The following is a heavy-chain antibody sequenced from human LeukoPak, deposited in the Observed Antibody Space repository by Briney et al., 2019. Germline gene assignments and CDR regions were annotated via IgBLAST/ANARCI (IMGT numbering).Heavy chain of an antibody. Sequence: GGSLRLSCAASGFTFNSYSMNWVRQAPGKWMEWVSYITSGGSTINYADSVKGRFTISRDNAKNSLYLQMNSLRDEDTAVYYCARSSGGKFDYWGQGTLVTVSS. J-gene: IGHJ4*02. CDR2: ITSGGSTI. CDR1: GFTFNSYS. V-gene: IGHV3-48*02. CDR3: ARSSGGKFDY. D-gene: IGHD1-26*01.